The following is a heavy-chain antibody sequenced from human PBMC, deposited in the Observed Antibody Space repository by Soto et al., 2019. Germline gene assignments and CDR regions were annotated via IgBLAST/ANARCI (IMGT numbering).Heavy chain of an antibody. CDR2: ITSSSGTI. D-gene: IGHD6-13*01. CDR3: ARGGGSSSWNFDS. Sequence: EVQLVESGGGLVQPGGSLRLSCAASGFTFSSFTMNWVRQAPGKGLEWISYITSSSGTIYYADSVKGRFTISRDNAKNSLYLQMNSLSAEGTAVYYCARGGGSSSWNFDSWGQGTRVTVSS. V-gene: IGHV3-48*01. CDR1: GFTFSSFT. J-gene: IGHJ4*02.